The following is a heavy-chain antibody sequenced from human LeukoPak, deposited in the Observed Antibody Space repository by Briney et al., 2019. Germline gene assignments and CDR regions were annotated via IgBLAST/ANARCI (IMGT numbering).Heavy chain of an antibody. CDR2: IYPGDSDT. D-gene: IGHD2-21*01. CDR1: GYSFTNYW. CDR3: ARHSGMGCGGDCSPYYYYYMDV. J-gene: IGHJ6*03. V-gene: IGHV5-51*01. Sequence: GESLKISCKASGYSFTNYWIAWVRQMPGKGLEKMGIIYPGDSDTRVSPTFQGQVTVSADKSINTAYLQWSSLKASDTAMYYCARHSGMGCGGDCSPYYYYYMDVWGKGTTVTVSS.